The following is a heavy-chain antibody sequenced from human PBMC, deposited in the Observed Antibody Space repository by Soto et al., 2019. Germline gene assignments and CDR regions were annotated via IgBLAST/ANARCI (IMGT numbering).Heavy chain of an antibody. V-gene: IGHV2-70*04. Sequence: SGPTLVNPTQTLTLTCTFSGFSLSTSGMRVSWIRQPPGKALEWLARVDWDDDKFYSTSLKTRLTISKDTSKNQVVLTMTNMDPVDTATYYCVRMTGPSYYYGLDVWGQGTTVTVAS. J-gene: IGHJ6*02. D-gene: IGHD1-1*01. CDR2: VDWDDDK. CDR1: GFSLSTSGMR. CDR3: VRMTGPSYYYGLDV.